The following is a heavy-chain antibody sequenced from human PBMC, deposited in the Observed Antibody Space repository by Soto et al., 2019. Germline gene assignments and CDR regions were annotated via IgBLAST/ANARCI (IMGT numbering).Heavy chain of an antibody. CDR1: GFTFSSYS. Sequence: EVQLVESGGGLVKPGGSLRLSCAASGFTFSSYSMNLVRQAPGKGLEWVSSISSSSSYIYYADSVKGRFTISRDNDKNSLYLQMNSLRAEDTAVYYCARGGLHARYSSYYFDYWGQGTLVTVSS. J-gene: IGHJ4*02. D-gene: IGHD6-19*01. V-gene: IGHV3-21*01. CDR3: ARGGLHARYSSYYFDY. CDR2: ISSSSSYI.